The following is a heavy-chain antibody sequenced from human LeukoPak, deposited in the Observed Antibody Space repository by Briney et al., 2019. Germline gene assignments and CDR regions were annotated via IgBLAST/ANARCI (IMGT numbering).Heavy chain of an antibody. J-gene: IGHJ4*02. D-gene: IGHD3-10*01. Sequence: PSETLSLTCTVSGYSISSGYYWGWIRQPPGKGLEWIGSIYYSGSTYYNPSLKSRVTISVDTSKNQFSLKLSSVTAADTAVYYCARMLWFGEKKFDYWGQGTLVTVSS. CDR1: GYSISSGYY. V-gene: IGHV4-38-2*02. CDR3: ARMLWFGEKKFDY. CDR2: IYYSGST.